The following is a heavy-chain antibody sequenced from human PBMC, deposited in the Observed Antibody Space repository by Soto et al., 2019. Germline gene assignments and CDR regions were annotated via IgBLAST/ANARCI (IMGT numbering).Heavy chain of an antibody. CDR2: IYVTGAV. D-gene: IGHD2-21*01. V-gene: IGHV4-31*03. Sequence: SETLSLTCRVSGAALNSGNYYWSWIRQVPGRGLEGIGHIYVTGAVDYNPSLRDRITISQDTSERQFSLNLRLVTAADTAVYYCARLRIATNNYKWFDPWGQGTLVTVSS. CDR1: GAALNSGNYY. J-gene: IGHJ5*02. CDR3: ARLRIATNNYKWFDP.